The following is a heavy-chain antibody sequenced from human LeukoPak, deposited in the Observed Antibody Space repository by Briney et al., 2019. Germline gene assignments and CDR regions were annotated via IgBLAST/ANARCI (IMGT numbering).Heavy chain of an antibody. Sequence: ASVKVSCKASGYTFTGYYIHWVRQAPGQGLEWMGWINPGTSGTIYSQKFQGRVTMTRDTSISTAYMELSSLRSEDTAVYYCARSHKLLSSTKDWFDPWGQGTLVTVSS. V-gene: IGHV1-2*02. J-gene: IGHJ5*02. CDR3: ARSHKLLSSTKDWFDP. CDR2: INPGTSGT. D-gene: IGHD2-2*01. CDR1: GYTFTGYY.